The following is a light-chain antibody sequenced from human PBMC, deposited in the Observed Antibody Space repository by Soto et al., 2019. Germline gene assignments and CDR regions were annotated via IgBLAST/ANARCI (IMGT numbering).Light chain of an antibody. Sequence: EIVLTQSPATLSLSPGERATLSCRASQSVSSYLAWYQQKPGQAPRLLIYDASNRATGIPARFSGSVSGTDFPLTISSLEPEYFAVYYCQQRSNWGITFGQGTRLEMK. J-gene: IGKJ5*01. CDR3: QQRSNWGIT. CDR1: QSVSSY. CDR2: DAS. V-gene: IGKV3-11*01.